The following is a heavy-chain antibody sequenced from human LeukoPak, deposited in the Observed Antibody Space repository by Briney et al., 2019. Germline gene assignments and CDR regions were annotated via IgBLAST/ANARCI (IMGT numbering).Heavy chain of an antibody. Sequence: GGSLRLSCAASGFTFSSYSMNWVRQAPGKGLEWVSSISSSSSYIYYADSVKGRFTISRDTSKNTLYLQMNSLRAEDAAVYYCAGSLAYCGGDCRLGDYWGQGTLVTVSS. CDR3: AGSLAYCGGDCRLGDY. J-gene: IGHJ4*02. CDR1: GFTFSSYS. V-gene: IGHV3-21*01. D-gene: IGHD2-21*02. CDR2: ISSSSSYI.